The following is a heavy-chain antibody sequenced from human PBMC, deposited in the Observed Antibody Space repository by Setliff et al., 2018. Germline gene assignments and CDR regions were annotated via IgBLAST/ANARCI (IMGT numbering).Heavy chain of an antibody. CDR3: TVYNTGSSKDHY. V-gene: IGHV4-38-2*02. CDR1: GDSISSGYY. CDR2: VHHSGST. J-gene: IGHJ4*02. Sequence: SETLSLTCTVSGDSISSGYYWGWIRQTPGKGPEWIGSVHHSGSTNYNPPLKSRVTISVDTSKNQFSLKLSSVTAADTALYYCTVYNTGSSKDHYWGQGTPVTVSS. D-gene: IGHD2-8*02.